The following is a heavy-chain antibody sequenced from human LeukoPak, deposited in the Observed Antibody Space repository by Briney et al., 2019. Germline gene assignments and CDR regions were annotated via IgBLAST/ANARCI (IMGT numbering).Heavy chain of an antibody. CDR3: ARVEGMITFGGVIDY. CDR2: IIPIFATA. D-gene: IGHD3-16*02. Sequence: SVKVSCKASGGTFSSYAINWVRQAPGQGLEWMGGIIPIFATANYAQKFQGRVTITTDESTSTAYMELGSLRSDDTAVYYCARVEGMITFGGVIDYWGQGTLVTVSS. CDR1: GGTFSSYA. J-gene: IGHJ4*02. V-gene: IGHV1-69*05.